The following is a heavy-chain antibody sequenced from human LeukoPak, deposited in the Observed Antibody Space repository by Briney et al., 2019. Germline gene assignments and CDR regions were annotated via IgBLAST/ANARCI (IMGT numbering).Heavy chain of an antibody. CDR2: ISAYNGNT. V-gene: IGHV1-18*04. CDR3: ARMVRGVTMYYFDY. J-gene: IGHJ4*02. D-gene: IGHD3-10*01. CDR1: GYTFTSYG. Sequence: GASVKVSCKASGYTFTSYGISWVRQAPGRGLEWMGWISAYNGNTNYAQKLQGRVTMTTDTSTSTAYMELRSLRSDDTAVYYCARMVRGVTMYYFDYWGQGTLVTVSS.